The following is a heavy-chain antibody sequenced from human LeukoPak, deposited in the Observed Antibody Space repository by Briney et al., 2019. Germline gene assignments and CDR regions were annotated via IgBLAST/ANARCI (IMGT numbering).Heavy chain of an antibody. Sequence: GASVKVSCKASVYTFTGNYIHWVRQAPGQGLEWVGWINPNSGGTNNAHKFERRVTMTRDTSISTVYMELSSLKSDDTAVYYCARDSQREPHYYYYMDVWGIGTTVTVSS. CDR1: VYTFTGNY. CDR2: INPNSGGT. V-gene: IGHV1-2*07. D-gene: IGHD1-26*01. CDR3: ARDSQREPHYYYYMDV. J-gene: IGHJ6*03.